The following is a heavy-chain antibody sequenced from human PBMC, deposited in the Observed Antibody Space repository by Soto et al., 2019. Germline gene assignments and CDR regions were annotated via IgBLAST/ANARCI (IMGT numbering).Heavy chain of an antibody. Sequence: GGSLRLSCAAPGFTFSTYAMSWVRQAPGKGLEWVSAISDNGGKTYYADSVKGRFTISRDNSKNTLYLQMNSLRAGDTAVYYCARNGIVVRIPWGQGTLVTVSS. CDR3: ARNGIVVRIP. CDR1: GFTFSTYA. CDR2: ISDNGGKT. D-gene: IGHD1-26*01. J-gene: IGHJ5*02. V-gene: IGHV3-23*01.